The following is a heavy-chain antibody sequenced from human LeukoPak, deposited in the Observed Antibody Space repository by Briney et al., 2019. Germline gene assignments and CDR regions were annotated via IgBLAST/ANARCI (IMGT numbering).Heavy chain of an antibody. CDR3: ARDPYYGDYVV. CDR2: ISSSGSTI. CDR1: GFTFSSYE. J-gene: IGHJ4*02. D-gene: IGHD4-17*01. Sequence: GGSLRLSCAASGFTFSSYEMNWVRQAPGKGLEWVSYISSSGSTIYYADSVKGRFTISRDNAKNSLYLQMDSLRGDDTAVYYCARDPYYGDYVVWGQGTLVTVSS. V-gene: IGHV3-48*03.